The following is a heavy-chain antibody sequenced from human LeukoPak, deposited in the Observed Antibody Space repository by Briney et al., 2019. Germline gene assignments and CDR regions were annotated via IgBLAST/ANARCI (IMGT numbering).Heavy chain of an antibody. CDR3: AKVVTGYWYFDY. D-gene: IGHD3-9*01. CDR1: GFTLSSYA. Sequence: GGSLRLSCAASGFTLSSYAMSWVRQAPGKGLEWVSGISGSGDSTYYADSVKGRFTISRDNSKNTLYLQMNSLRAEDTALYYCAKVVTGYWYFDYWGQGTLVTVSS. CDR2: ISGSGDST. J-gene: IGHJ4*02. V-gene: IGHV3-23*01.